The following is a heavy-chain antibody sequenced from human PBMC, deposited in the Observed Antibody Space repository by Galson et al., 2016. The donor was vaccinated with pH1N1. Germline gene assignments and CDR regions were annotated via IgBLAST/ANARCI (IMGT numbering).Heavy chain of an antibody. CDR1: GFSVSTSGMG. Sequence: PALVKPTQTLTLTCTFSGFSVSTSGMGVGWIRQPPGQALEWLAVIYWDDDKRYSLSLKSRLTISKDTSKNQVVLTMTNMDPVDTGTYYCAHREVMITNAFDFWGRGTMVTVSP. CDR2: IYWDDDK. CDR3: AHREVMITNAFDF. J-gene: IGHJ3*01. D-gene: IGHD3-10*01. V-gene: IGHV2-5*02.